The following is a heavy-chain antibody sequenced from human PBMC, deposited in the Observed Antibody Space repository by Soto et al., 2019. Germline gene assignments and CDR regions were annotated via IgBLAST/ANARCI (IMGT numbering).Heavy chain of an antibody. CDR1: GFIFENLG. V-gene: IGHV3-23*01. D-gene: IGHD1-26*01. CDR2: ISGSGFKK. J-gene: IGHJ5*02. CDR3: AKNQGVELVPLATVDWFDP. Sequence: GGSLRVSCAAAGFIFENLGMSWVRQAPGKGLEWISSISGSGFKKYYADSVKGRFTISRDNSKSTVYLELNNLSAEDTAVYHCAKNQGVELVPLATVDWFDPWGQGSVVTVSS.